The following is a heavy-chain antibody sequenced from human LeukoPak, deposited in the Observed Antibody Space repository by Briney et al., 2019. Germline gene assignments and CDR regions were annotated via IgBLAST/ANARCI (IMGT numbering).Heavy chain of an antibody. V-gene: IGHV1-18*01. CDR2: ISAYNGNT. J-gene: IGHJ4*02. CDR3: ARGSRGYSYGSFDY. D-gene: IGHD5-18*01. Sequence: ASVKVSCKASGYTFTSYGTSWVRQAPGQGLEWMGWISAYNGNTNYAQKLQGRVTMTTDTSTSTAYMELRSLRSDDTAVYYCARGSRGYSYGSFDYWGQGTLVTVSS. CDR1: GYTFTSYG.